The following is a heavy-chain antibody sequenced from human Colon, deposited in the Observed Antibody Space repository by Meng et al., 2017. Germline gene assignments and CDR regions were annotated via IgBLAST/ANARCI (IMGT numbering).Heavy chain of an antibody. CDR3: ASSSGWWRLDS. Sequence: QLHLQESGPGLVKPSGTLSLTCAVSGASISSATFWTWVRQTPGKGLEWIGESYYGGSTSYNPSLSSRATISLDKSKNQFSLQLDSVTAADTATYYCASSSGWWRLDSWGQGTLVTVSS. D-gene: IGHD6-19*01. J-gene: IGHJ4*02. CDR1: GASISSATF. V-gene: IGHV4-4*02. CDR2: SYYGGST.